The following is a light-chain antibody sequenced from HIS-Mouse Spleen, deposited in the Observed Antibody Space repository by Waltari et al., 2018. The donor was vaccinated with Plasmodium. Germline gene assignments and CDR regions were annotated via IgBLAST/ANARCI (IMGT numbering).Light chain of an antibody. CDR3: QQYNNWSFT. CDR2: GAS. V-gene: IGKV3-15*01. Sequence: EIVMTQSPATLSVSPGERATLSCRASQRVSSNLAWYQQNPGQAPRLLIYGASTRATGIPARFSGSGSGTEFTLTISSLQSEDFAVYYCQQYNNWSFTFGPGTKVDIK. CDR1: QRVSSN. J-gene: IGKJ3*01.